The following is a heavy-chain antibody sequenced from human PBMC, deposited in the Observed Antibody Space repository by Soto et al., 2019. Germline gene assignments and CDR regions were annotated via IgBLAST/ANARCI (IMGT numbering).Heavy chain of an antibody. Sequence: QVQLVQSGAEVKKPGSSVKVSCKASGGTFSSYTISWVRQAPGQGLEWMVRIIPILGIANYAQKFQGRVTITADKSTSTAYMELSSLRSEDTAVYYCASLSTIFGFDYWGQGTLVTVSS. CDR1: GGTFSSYT. V-gene: IGHV1-69*02. J-gene: IGHJ4*02. D-gene: IGHD3-3*01. CDR3: ASLSTIFGFDY. CDR2: IIPILGIA.